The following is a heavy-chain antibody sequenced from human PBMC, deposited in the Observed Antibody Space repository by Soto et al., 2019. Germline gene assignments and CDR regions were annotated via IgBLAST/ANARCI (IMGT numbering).Heavy chain of an antibody. J-gene: IGHJ4*02. V-gene: IGHV4-59*01. Sequence: SETLSLTCTVSGGSIRSYYWTWIRQPPGKGLEWLGYIFYSGSTFYNPSLKSRVTISIHTSKSQFSLQLTSVTAADTAVYYCARGAADTAMVDSWGQGTLVTVSS. D-gene: IGHD5-18*01. CDR3: ARGAADTAMVDS. CDR2: IFYSGST. CDR1: GGSIRSYY.